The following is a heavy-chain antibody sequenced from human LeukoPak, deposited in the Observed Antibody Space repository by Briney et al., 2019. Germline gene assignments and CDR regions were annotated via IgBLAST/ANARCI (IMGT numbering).Heavy chain of an antibody. CDR2: ISAYNGNT. V-gene: IGHV1-18*01. Sequence: ASVKVSCKASGYTFTSYGISWVRQAPGQGLEWMGWISAYNGNTNYAQKLQGRVTMTTDTSTSTAYMELRSLRSDDTAVYYCAREAAATEDYYMDVWGKGAPVTVSS. CDR3: AREAAATEDYYMDV. CDR1: GYTFTSYG. D-gene: IGHD6-13*01. J-gene: IGHJ6*03.